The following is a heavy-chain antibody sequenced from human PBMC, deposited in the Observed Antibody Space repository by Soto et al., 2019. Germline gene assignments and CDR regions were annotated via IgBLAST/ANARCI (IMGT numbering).Heavy chain of an antibody. V-gene: IGHV4-59*01. J-gene: IGHJ5*02. Sequence: QVQLQESGPGLVKPSETLSLTCTVSGGSISSYYWSWIRQPPGKGLEWIGYIYYSGSTNYNPSLKSRVTISVDTSKNQFSLKLSSVTAADTAVYYCARSPVVVAATHNWFDPWGQGTLVTVSS. D-gene: IGHD2-15*01. CDR3: ARSPVVVAATHNWFDP. CDR2: IYYSGST. CDR1: GGSISSYY.